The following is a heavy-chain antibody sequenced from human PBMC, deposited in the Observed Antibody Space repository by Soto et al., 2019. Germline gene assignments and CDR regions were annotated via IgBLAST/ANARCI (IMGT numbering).Heavy chain of an antibody. J-gene: IGHJ4*02. D-gene: IGHD4-17*01. CDR1: GGSISYYY. CDR2: IYYSGST. V-gene: IGHV4-59*01. Sequence: SETLSLTCTVSGGSISYYYWSWIRHPPGKGLEWIGYIYYSGSTNYNPSLKSRVTISVDTSKNQFSLKLSSVTAADTAVYYCARGNDYGDYYFDHWGQGTLVTVSS. CDR3: ARGNDYGDYYFDH.